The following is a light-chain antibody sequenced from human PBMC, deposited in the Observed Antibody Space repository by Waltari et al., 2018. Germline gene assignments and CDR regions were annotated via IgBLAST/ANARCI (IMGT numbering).Light chain of an antibody. J-gene: IGKJ1*01. V-gene: IGKV3-20*01. CDR3: QHYVRLPAT. Sequence: EIVLTQSPGTLSLSPGERATLACRASQSVGRSLAWYQKKPGRAPRLLIFGASSRATGIPDRFSGSGSGTDFSLTISRLEPEDFAVYYCQHYVRLPATFGQGTKVEIK. CDR2: GAS. CDR1: QSVGRS.